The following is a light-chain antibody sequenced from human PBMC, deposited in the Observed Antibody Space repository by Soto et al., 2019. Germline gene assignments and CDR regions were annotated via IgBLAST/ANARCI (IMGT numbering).Light chain of an antibody. Sequence: SVFSQSLVTLSLSPGERATLSCRASQSLSSTYLAWYQQKPGQAPRLLIYSASSRATGIPDRFSGSGSGTDFTLTISRLEPEDFAMYYCLQYGGSPRTFGQGTKVAIK. CDR1: QSLSSTY. CDR3: LQYGGSPRT. J-gene: IGKJ1*01. V-gene: IGKV3-20*01. CDR2: SAS.